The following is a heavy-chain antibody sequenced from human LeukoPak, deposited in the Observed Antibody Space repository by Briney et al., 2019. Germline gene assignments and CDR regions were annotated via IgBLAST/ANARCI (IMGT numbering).Heavy chain of an antibody. J-gene: IGHJ4*02. V-gene: IGHV4-34*01. CDR2: INHSGST. CDR1: GGSFSGYY. CDR3: ARHVYYFDY. Sequence: SETLSLTCAVYGGSFSGYYWSWIRQPPRKGLEWIGEINHSGSTNYNPSLKSRVTISVDTSKNQFSLKLSSVTAADTAVYYCARHVYYFDYWGQGTLVTVSS.